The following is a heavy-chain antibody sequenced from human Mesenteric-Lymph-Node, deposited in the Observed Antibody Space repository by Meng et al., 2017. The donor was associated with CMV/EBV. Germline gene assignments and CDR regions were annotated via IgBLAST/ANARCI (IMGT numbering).Heavy chain of an antibody. CDR2: ISSSGSTI. V-gene: IGHV3-48*03. D-gene: IGHD2-8*01. Sequence: GESLKISCAASGFTFSSYEMNWVRQAPGKGLEWVSYISSSGSTIYYADSVKGRFTISRDNAKNSLYLQLEDLRVDDTAVYYCARDNDFTNSYWGQGTLVTVSS. CDR1: GFTFSSYE. J-gene: IGHJ4*02. CDR3: ARDNDFTNSY.